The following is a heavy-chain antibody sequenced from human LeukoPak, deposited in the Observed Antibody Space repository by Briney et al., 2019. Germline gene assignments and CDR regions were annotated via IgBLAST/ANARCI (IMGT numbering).Heavy chain of an antibody. D-gene: IGHD5-18*01. Sequence: SETLSLTCTVSGGSISSYYWSWIRQPPGKGLEWIGYIYYSGSTNYNPSLKSRVTISVDTSKNQFSLKLSSVTAADTAVYYCARASVDTAMYPIPDAFDIWGQGTMVTVSS. CDR2: IYYSGST. CDR1: GGSISSYY. CDR3: ARASVDTAMYPIPDAFDI. J-gene: IGHJ3*02. V-gene: IGHV4-59*01.